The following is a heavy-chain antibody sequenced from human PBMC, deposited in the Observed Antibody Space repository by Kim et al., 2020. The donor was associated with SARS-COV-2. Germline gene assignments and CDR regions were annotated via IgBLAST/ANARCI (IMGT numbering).Heavy chain of an antibody. CDR1: GGTFSSYA. Sequence: SVKVSCKASGGTFSSYAISWVRQAPGQGLEWMGGIIPIFGTANYAQKFQGRVTITADESTSTAYMELSSLRSEDTAVYYCARLYGSGSYYTGNYYGMDVWGQGTTVTVSS. CDR2: IIPIFGTA. V-gene: IGHV1-69*13. CDR3: ARLYGSGSYYTGNYYGMDV. J-gene: IGHJ6*02. D-gene: IGHD3-10*01.